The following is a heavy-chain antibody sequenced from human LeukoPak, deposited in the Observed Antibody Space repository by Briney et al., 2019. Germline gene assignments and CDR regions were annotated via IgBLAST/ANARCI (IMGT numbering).Heavy chain of an antibody. CDR1: GYTFTGYY. CDR3: ARGHYYYTLDV. V-gene: IGHV1-2*02. Sequence: ASVKVSCKASGYTFTGYYMHWVRQAPGQGLEWMGWINPNSGGTEYAQKFQGRVTMTRDTSISTAYMDLSRLRSDDTAVFYCARGHYYYTLDVWGHGTTVTVSS. CDR2: INPNSGGT. J-gene: IGHJ6*02.